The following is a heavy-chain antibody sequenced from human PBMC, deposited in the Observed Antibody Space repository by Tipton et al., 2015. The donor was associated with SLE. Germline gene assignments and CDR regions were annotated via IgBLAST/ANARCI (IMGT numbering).Heavy chain of an antibody. CDR3: ARHTSSGWYYYYGMDV. CDR1: TGSISSNY. V-gene: IGHV4-59*05. J-gene: IGHJ6*02. D-gene: IGHD6-19*01. Sequence: TLSLTCTVSTGSISSNYWSWIRQPPGKGLEWIGSIYYSGSTYYNPSLKSRVTISVDTSKNQFSLKLSSVTAADTAVYYCARHTSSGWYYYYGMDVWGQGTTVTVSS. CDR2: IYYSGST.